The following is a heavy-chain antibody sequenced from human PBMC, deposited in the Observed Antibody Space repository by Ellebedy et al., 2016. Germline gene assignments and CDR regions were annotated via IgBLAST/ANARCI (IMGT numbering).Heavy chain of an antibody. D-gene: IGHD2-2*01. CDR2: IRSKAYRETT. Sequence: GGSLRLSXTASGFSFGDYVMTWLRQAPGKGLEWVAFIRSKAYRETTEYAASVRGRFTISRDDSKSIAYLQMNSLNADDTAVYYCSRCYCSNTNCYLFYFDYWGQGTRVTVSS. V-gene: IGHV3-49*03. CDR3: SRCYCSNTNCYLFYFDY. CDR1: GFSFGDYV. J-gene: IGHJ4*02.